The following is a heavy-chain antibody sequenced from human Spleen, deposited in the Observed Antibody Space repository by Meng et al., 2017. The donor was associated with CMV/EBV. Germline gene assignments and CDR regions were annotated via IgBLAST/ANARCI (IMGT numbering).Heavy chain of an antibody. D-gene: IGHD3-10*01. CDR3: ARRSPEEYFDY. V-gene: IGHV4-59*08. J-gene: IGHJ4*02. Sequence: SETLSLTCTVSGGSISSYCWSWIRQPPGKGLEWIGYIYYSGSTNYNPSLKSRVTISVDTSKNQFSLKLSSVTAADTAVYYCARRSPEEYFDYWGQGTLVTVSS. CDR2: IYYSGST. CDR1: GGSISSYC.